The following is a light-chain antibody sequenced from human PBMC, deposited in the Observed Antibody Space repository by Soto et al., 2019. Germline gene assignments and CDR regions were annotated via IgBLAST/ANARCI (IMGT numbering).Light chain of an antibody. J-gene: IGKJ1*01. CDR1: QSVSSN. Sequence: EIVMTQSPATLSVSPGERATLSCRASQSVSSNLAWYQQKPGQAPRLLIYGASTRATGIPARFSGSGSGTEFTLTLSSRQSEDFAVYYCQQYNNWPPTWTFGQGTKVEIK. V-gene: IGKV3-15*01. CDR2: GAS. CDR3: QQYNNWPPTWT.